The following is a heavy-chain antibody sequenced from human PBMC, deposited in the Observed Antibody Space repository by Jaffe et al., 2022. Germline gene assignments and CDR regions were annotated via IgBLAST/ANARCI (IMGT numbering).Heavy chain of an antibody. V-gene: IGHV3-74*01. CDR3: AKAQWLVPYYFDY. CDR1: GFTFTSYW. CDR2: TNGDGSST. Sequence: EVQLVESGGGLVQPGGSLRLSCAASGFTFTSYWMHWVRQAPGKGLVWVSRTNGDGSSTNYADSVKGRFTISRDNAKNTLYLQLNSLRAEDTAVYYCAKAQWLVPYYFDYWGQGTLVTVSS. J-gene: IGHJ4*02. D-gene: IGHD6-19*01.